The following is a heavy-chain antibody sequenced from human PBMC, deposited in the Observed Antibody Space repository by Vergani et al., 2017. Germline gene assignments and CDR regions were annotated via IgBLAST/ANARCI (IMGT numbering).Heavy chain of an antibody. CDR1: GFTFSSYG. CDR2: IWYDGSNK. Sequence: QVQLVESGGGVVQPGRSLRLSCAASGFTFSSYGMHWVRQAPGKGLEWVAVIWYDGSNKYYADSVKGRFTISRDNSKNSLYLQMNSLRAEDTAVYYCARDGEIGYYYDSSGYLDYWGQGTLVTVSS. J-gene: IGHJ4*02. D-gene: IGHD3-22*01. V-gene: IGHV3-33*01. CDR3: ARDGEIGYYYDSSGYLDY.